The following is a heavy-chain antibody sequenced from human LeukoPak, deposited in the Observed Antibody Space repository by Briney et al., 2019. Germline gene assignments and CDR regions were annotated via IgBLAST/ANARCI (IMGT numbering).Heavy chain of an antibody. CDR1: GYTFTDYN. CDR2: ISPNSGGT. Sequence: ASVKVSCKTSGYTFTDYNIHWVRQAPGQGLEWMGRISPNSGGTNYAQKFQGRVTMTRDTSISTAYMELSRLRSDDTAVYYCASSSLGRLGVVIYRDYWGQGTLVTVSS. V-gene: IGHV1-2*06. D-gene: IGHD3-3*01. CDR3: ASSSLGRLGVVIYRDY. J-gene: IGHJ4*02.